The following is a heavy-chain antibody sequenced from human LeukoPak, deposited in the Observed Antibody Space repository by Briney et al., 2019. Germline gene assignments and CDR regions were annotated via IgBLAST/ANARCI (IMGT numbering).Heavy chain of an antibody. D-gene: IGHD1-1*01. V-gene: IGHV4-34*01. J-gene: IGHJ4*02. Sequence: SETLSLTCAVYGGSFSGYYWSWIRQPPGKGLEWIGEINHSGSTNYNPSLKSRVTISVDTSKNQFSLKLSSVTAADTAVYYCARGRYPDDWGQGTLVTVSS. CDR2: INHSGST. CDR1: GGSFSGYY. CDR3: ARGRYPDD.